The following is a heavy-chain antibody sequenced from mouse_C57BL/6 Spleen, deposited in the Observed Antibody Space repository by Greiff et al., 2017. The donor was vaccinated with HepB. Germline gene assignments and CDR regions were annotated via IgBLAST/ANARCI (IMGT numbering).Heavy chain of an antibody. V-gene: IGHV1-50*01. Sequence: QVQLQQPGAELVKPGASVKLSCKASGYTFTSYWTQWVKQRPGQGLEWIGEIDPSDSYTNYNQKFKGKATLTVDTSSSTAYMQLSSLTSEDSAVYYCARPYGNYDRFAYWGQGTLVTVSA. J-gene: IGHJ3*01. D-gene: IGHD2-1*01. CDR3: ARPYGNYDRFAY. CDR2: IDPSDSYT. CDR1: GYTFTSYW.